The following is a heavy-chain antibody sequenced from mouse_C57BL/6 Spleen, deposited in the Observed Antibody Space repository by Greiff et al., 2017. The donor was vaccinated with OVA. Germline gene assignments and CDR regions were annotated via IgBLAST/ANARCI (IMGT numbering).Heavy chain of an antibody. Sequence: VQLQQPGAELVKPGASVKLSCKASGYTFTSYWMQWVKQRPGQGLEWIGEIDPSDSYTNYNQKFKCKATLPVDTSSSTAYMQLSSLTSEDSAVYYCARSTLYGYDWFAYWGQGTLVTVSA. D-gene: IGHD2-2*01. CDR3: ARSTLYGYDWFAY. J-gene: IGHJ3*01. CDR2: IDPSDSYT. V-gene: IGHV1-50*01. CDR1: GYTFTSYW.